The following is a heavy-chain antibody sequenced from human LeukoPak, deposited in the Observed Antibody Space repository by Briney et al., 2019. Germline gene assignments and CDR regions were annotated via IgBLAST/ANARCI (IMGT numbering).Heavy chain of an antibody. CDR2: IKGDGSVT. J-gene: IGHJ4*02. Sequence: PGGSLRLSCAASGFSFRNAWMHWARQAPGKGLVWVSRIKGDGSVTVYADSVKGRFTISRDNAKNSLYLQMNSLRPDDTALYYCAKDWSYGGNSWKYFGSWGQGILVTVSS. CDR3: AKDWSYGGNSWKYFGS. CDR1: GFSFRNAW. V-gene: IGHV3-74*01. D-gene: IGHD4-23*01.